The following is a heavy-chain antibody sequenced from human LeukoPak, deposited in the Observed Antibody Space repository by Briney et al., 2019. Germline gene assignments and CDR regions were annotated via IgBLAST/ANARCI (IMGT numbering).Heavy chain of an antibody. Sequence: GGSLRLSCAASGFTFSDYYMSWLRQAPGKGLEWVSYISSSGSTIYYADSVKGRFTISRDNAKNSLYLQMNSLRAEDTAVYYCAREIPYDPRHYYYYYGMDVWGQGTTVTVSS. J-gene: IGHJ6*02. CDR3: AREIPYDPRHYYYYYGMDV. CDR1: GFTFSDYY. D-gene: IGHD3-3*01. CDR2: ISSSGSTI. V-gene: IGHV3-11*01.